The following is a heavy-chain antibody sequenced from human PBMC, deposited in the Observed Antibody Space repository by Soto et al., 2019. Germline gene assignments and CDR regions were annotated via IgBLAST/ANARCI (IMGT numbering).Heavy chain of an antibody. J-gene: IGHJ5*02. Sequence: QVQLQESGPGLVKPSQTLSLTCTVSGGSISSGGYYWSWIRQHPGKGLEWIGYIYYSGSTYYNPSLKSLVTISVDTSKNQFDLKLISVTAADTAVYYCARASTSTYGRLNWFDPWGQGTLVTVSS. D-gene: IGHD2-2*01. CDR1: GGSISSGGYY. CDR2: IYYSGST. CDR3: ARASTSTYGRLNWFDP. V-gene: IGHV4-31*01.